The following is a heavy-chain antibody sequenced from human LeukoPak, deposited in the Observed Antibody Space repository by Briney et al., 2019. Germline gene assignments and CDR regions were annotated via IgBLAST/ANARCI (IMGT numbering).Heavy chain of an antibody. Sequence: ASVKVSCKASEYTFSIYNMHWVRQAPGQGLEWMGIINPSGGTSYAQKFQGRVTMTRNTSISTAYMELSSLRSEDTAVYYCARRVGAYGDRRLDYWGQGTLVTVSS. CDR1: EYTFSIYN. V-gene: IGHV1-46*01. CDR3: ARRVGAYGDRRLDY. J-gene: IGHJ4*02. CDR2: INPSGGT. D-gene: IGHD4-17*01.